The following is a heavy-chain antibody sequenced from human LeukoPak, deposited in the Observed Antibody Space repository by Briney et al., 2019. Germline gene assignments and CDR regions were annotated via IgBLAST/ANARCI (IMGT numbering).Heavy chain of an antibody. CDR1: GGSISSYY. CDR2: IYTSGST. CDR3: ARGSFSGIHLFPFDY. J-gene: IGHJ4*02. D-gene: IGHD5-18*01. Sequence: SSETLSLTCTVPGGSISSYYWSWIRQPAGKGLEWIGRIYTSGSTNYNPSLKSRVTISVDTSKNQFSVKLSSVTAADTAVYYCARGSFSGIHLFPFDYWGQGTLVTVSS. V-gene: IGHV4-4*07.